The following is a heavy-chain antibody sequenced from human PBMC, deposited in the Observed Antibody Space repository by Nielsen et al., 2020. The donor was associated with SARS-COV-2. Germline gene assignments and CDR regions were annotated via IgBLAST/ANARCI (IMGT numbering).Heavy chain of an antibody. CDR2: ISTTSTTT. CDR1: GFTFGDYA. V-gene: IGHV3-11*06. Sequence: GESLKISCAASGFTFGDYAMSWIRQTPGRGLELVSCISTTSTTTKYADSVKGRFTISRDNAKNSVYLQMNSLRAEDTAVYYCARVSLNADYYYGMDVWGQGTTVTVSS. D-gene: IGHD2-15*01. J-gene: IGHJ6*02. CDR3: ARVSLNADYYYGMDV.